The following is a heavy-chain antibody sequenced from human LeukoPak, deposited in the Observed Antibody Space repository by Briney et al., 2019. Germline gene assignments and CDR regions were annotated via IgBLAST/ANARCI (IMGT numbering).Heavy chain of an antibody. Sequence: SETLSLTCIVSGGSTSSSIYYWGWIRQPPGKGLEWIGSISYSGSTYYNPSLKSRVTISVDTSKNQFSLKLSSVTAADTAVYYCARRGYSYDYNYWGQGTLVTVSS. CDR2: ISYSGST. CDR1: GGSTSSSIYY. D-gene: IGHD5-18*01. CDR3: ARRGYSYDYNY. V-gene: IGHV4-39*01. J-gene: IGHJ4*02.